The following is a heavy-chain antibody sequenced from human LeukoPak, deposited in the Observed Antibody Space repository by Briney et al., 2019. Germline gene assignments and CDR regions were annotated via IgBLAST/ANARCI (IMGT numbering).Heavy chain of an antibody. D-gene: IGHD3-9*01. CDR2: INPNSGGT. V-gene: IGHV1-2*02. CDR1: GYTFSGYY. Sequence: GASVKVSCKASGYTFSGYYMHWVRQAPGQGLEWMGWINPNSGGTNYAQKFQGRVTMTRDTSISTAYMELGRLRSDDTAVYYCARDRGYDILTGYYLPYYYYMDVWGKGTTVTVSS. CDR3: ARDRGYDILTGYYLPYYYYMDV. J-gene: IGHJ6*03.